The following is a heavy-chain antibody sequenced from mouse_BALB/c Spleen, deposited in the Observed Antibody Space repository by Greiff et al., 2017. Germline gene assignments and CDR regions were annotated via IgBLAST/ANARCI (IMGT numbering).Heavy chain of an antibody. J-gene: IGHJ4*01. D-gene: IGHD2-10*02. CDR1: GFSLTSYG. CDR2: IWSGGST. CDR3: ARYGHAMDY. V-gene: IGHV2-2*02. Sequence: VQLQQSGPSLVQPSQSLSITCTVSGFSLTSYGVHWVRQSPGKGLEWLGVIWSGGSTDYNAAFISRLSISKDNSKSQVFFKMNSLQANDTAIYYCARYGHAMDYWGQGTSVTVSS.